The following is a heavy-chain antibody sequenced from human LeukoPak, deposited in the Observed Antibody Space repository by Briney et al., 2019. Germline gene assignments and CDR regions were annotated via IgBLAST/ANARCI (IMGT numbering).Heavy chain of an antibody. CDR2: INHSGST. D-gene: IGHD3-10*01. J-gene: IGHJ4*02. V-gene: IGHV4-34*01. Sequence: PSETLSLTCAVYGGSFSGYYWSWIRQPPGKGLEWIGEINHSGSTNYNPSLKSRVTISVDTSKNQFSLKLSSVTAADTAVYYCARGWYYYGSGSSFDYWGQGTLVSVSS. CDR1: GGSFSGYY. CDR3: ARGWYYYGSGSSFDY.